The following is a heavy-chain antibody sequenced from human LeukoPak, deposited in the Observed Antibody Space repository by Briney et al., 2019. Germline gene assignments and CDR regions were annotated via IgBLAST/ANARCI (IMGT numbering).Heavy chain of an antibody. J-gene: IGHJ4*02. CDR3: ARGFFGGDWYYFDY. V-gene: IGHV3-66*01. Sequence: GGSLRLSCAASGFTFSSYSMSWVRQAPGKGLEWVSVIYSGGSTYYADSVKGRFTISRDNSKNTLYLQMNSLRAEDTAVYYCARGFFGGDWYYFDYWGQGTLVTVSS. CDR2: IYSGGST. CDR1: GFTFSSYS. D-gene: IGHD2-21*02.